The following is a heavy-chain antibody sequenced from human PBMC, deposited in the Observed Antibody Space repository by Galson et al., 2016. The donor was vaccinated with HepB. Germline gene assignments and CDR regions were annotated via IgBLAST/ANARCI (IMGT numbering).Heavy chain of an antibody. Sequence: SLRLSCAVSGFNLNDYAMHWVRQAPGKGPEWVSSITWNSGNIGYADSARGRFTISRDNGKMSLYLQMNDLRAEDTALYYCVKGRGFCSSSRCYAGAFDFWGQGTLVTVSS. D-gene: IGHD2-2*01. V-gene: IGHV3-9*01. CDR3: VKGRGFCSSSRCYAGAFDF. CDR1: GFNLNDYA. J-gene: IGHJ4*02. CDR2: ITWNSGNI.